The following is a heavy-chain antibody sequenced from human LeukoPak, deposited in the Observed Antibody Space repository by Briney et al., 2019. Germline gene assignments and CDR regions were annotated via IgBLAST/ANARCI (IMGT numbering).Heavy chain of an antibody. J-gene: IGHJ5*02. CDR1: GGTFSSYA. V-gene: IGHV1-69*13. CDR2: IIPIFGTA. CDR3: ARVLDIVVVPAAMGNWFDP. Sequence: SVKVSCKASGGTFSSYAISWVRQAPGQGLEWMGGIIPIFGTANYAQKFQGRVTITADESTSTAYMELSSLRSEDTAVYYCARVLDIVVVPAAMGNWFDPWGQGTLVTVSS. D-gene: IGHD2-2*03.